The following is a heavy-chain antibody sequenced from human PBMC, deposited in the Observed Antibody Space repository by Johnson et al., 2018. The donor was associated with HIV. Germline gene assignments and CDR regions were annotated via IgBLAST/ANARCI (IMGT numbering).Heavy chain of an antibody. CDR1: GFTFSSYW. Sequence: VQLVESGGGVVQPGRSLRLSCAASGFTFSSYWMNWVRQAPGKGLEWVANIKQDGSEKYYVDSVKGRFTISRDNAKNSLYLQMNSLRAEDTAVYYCARVLGGFDAFDIWGQGTMVTVSS. CDR2: IKQDGSEK. D-gene: IGHD3-9*01. CDR3: ARVLGGFDAFDI. V-gene: IGHV3-7*02. J-gene: IGHJ3*02.